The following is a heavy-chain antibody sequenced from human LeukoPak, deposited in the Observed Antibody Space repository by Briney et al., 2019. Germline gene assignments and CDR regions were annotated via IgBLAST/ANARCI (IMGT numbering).Heavy chain of an antibody. J-gene: IGHJ6*04. D-gene: IGHD3-10*02. CDR1: GFTFSSYG. Sequence: GGSLRLSCAASGFTFSSYGMSWVRQAPGKGLEWVSAISGSGGSTYYADSVKGRFTISRDHAKNSLYLQMNSLRAEDTAVYYCAELGITMIGGVWGKGTTVTISS. V-gene: IGHV3-23*01. CDR2: ISGSGGST. CDR3: AELGITMIGGV.